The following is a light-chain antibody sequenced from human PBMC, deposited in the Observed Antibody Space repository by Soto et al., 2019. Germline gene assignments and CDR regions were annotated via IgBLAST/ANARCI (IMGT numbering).Light chain of an antibody. CDR1: SSDVGAYNY. CDR3: SSLTTYNTRV. CDR2: EVS. J-gene: IGLJ1*01. V-gene: IGLV2-14*01. Sequence: QSVLTQPASVSGSPGQSIAISCTGTSSDVGAYNYVSWYQQHPGNAPKLIIHEVSNRPSGVSDRFSGSKSGNTASLTISGLQADDEADSYCSSLTTYNTRVFGTGTKVTVL.